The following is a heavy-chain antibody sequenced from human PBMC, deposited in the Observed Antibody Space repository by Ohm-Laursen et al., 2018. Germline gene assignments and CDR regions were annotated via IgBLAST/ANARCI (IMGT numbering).Heavy chain of an antibody. CDR2: ISDSGTTT. Sequence: SLRLSCAASGLTFSTYGMNWVRLAPGKGLEWVSSISDSGTTTYYADPVKGRFTISRDNPKSMVFLQMSSLRAEDTAVYYCAKHRSATWMHKRFDNWGQGTLVTVSS. J-gene: IGHJ4*02. V-gene: IGHV3-23*01. CDR3: AKHRSATWMHKRFDN. D-gene: IGHD5-12*01. CDR1: GLTFSTYG.